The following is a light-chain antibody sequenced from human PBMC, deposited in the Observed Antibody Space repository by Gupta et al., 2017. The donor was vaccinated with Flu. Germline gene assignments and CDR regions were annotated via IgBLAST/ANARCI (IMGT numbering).Light chain of an antibody. V-gene: IGLV1-47*01. CDR2: RNN. J-gene: IGLJ2*01. Sequence: RVTISCSGSSSNIGGRPVFWYQQLPGTAPKVLIYRNNQRPSGVPDRFSGSKSGTSASLAISGLRSEDDSDYFCATWDDRLSRVVFGGGTKLTVL. CDR3: ATWDDRLSRVV. CDR1: SSNIGGRP.